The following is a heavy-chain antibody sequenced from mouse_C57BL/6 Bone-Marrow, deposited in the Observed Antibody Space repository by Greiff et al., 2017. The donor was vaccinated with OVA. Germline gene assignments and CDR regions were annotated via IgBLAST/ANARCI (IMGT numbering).Heavy chain of an antibody. CDR1: GFTFSSYA. CDR2: ISSGGDYI. J-gene: IGHJ3*01. CDR3: TRGGGFFAY. Sequence: VQLKESGEGLVKPGGSLKLSCAASGFTFSSYAMSWVRQTPEKRLEWVAYISSGGDYIYYADTVKGRFTISRDNARNTLYLQMCSLKSEDTAMYYCTRGGGFFAYWGQGTLVTVSA. V-gene: IGHV5-9-1*02. D-gene: IGHD1-1*02.